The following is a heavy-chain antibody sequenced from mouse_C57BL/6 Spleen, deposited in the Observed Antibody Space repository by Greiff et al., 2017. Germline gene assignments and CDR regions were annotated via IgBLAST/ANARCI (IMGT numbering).Heavy chain of an antibody. J-gene: IGHJ4*01. CDR1: GYTFTSYW. Sequence: VQLQQPGAELVMPGASVKLSCKASGYTFTSYWMHWVKQRPGPGLEWIGEIDPSDSYTNYNQKFKGKSTLTVDKSSSTAYMQLSSLTSEDSAVYYCARPGTFGYAMDYWGQGTSVTVSS. D-gene: IGHD4-1*01. CDR3: ARPGTFGYAMDY. V-gene: IGHV1-69*01. CDR2: IDPSDSYT.